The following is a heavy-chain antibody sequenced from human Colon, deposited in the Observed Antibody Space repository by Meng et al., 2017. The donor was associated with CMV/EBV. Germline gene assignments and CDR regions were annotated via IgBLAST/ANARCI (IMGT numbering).Heavy chain of an antibody. CDR1: GFSFSDSS. Sequence: GGSLRLSCAASGFSFSDSSMNWVRQAPGKRPEWVSSISSRGSYIYYADSLKGRITISRDNAKNSLYLQINSLRVEDTAVFYCAREVVPPRRMDVWGQGTTVTVSS. CDR2: ISSRGSYI. V-gene: IGHV3-21*01. CDR3: AREVVPPRRMDV. J-gene: IGHJ6*02. D-gene: IGHD2-2*01.